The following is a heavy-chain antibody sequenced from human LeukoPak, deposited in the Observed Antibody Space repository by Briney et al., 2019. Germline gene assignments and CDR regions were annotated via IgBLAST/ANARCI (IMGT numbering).Heavy chain of an antibody. CDR3: ASRTVLRYFDWLPPGYFDY. CDR1: GGSFSGYY. D-gene: IGHD3-9*01. J-gene: IGHJ4*02. CDR2: INHSGST. Sequence: SETLSLTCAVYGGSFSGYYWSWIRQPPGKGLEWIGEINHSGSTNYNPSLKSRVTISVDTSKNQFSLKLSSVTAADTAVYYCASRTVLRYFDWLPPGYFDYWGQGTLVTVSS. V-gene: IGHV4-34*01.